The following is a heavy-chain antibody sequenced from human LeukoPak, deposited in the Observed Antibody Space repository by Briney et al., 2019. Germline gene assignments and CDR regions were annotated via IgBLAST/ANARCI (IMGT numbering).Heavy chain of an antibody. Sequence: GGSLRLSCVASGFTFSTYTMVWVRQAPGKGMEWVSSISSSSSYIFNADSVKGRFSISRDNAKNSLFLQMNSLRAEDTAVYYCARENQWLLLPFDYWGQGTLVTVSS. CDR2: ISSSSSYI. J-gene: IGHJ4*02. V-gene: IGHV3-21*01. D-gene: IGHD3-22*01. CDR3: ARENQWLLLPFDY. CDR1: GFTFSTYT.